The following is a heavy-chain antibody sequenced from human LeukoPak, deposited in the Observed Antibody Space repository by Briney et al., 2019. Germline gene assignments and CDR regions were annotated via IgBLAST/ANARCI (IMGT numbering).Heavy chain of an antibody. D-gene: IGHD6-6*01. J-gene: IGHJ4*02. V-gene: IGHV4-4*07. CDR3: AREGSATARPFVSNDY. CDR1: GGSISSYY. CDR2: IHTSGST. Sequence: SETLSLTCTVSGGSISSYYWSWIRQPAGKGLEWIGRIHTSGSTDYNPSFKSPVTMSVDTSKNQFSLKVRSVTAADTAVYYCAREGSATARPFVSNDYWGQGTLVTVSS.